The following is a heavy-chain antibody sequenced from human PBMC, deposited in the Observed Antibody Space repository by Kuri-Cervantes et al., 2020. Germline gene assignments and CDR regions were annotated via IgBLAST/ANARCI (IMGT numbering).Heavy chain of an antibody. CDR2: INPNSGGT. V-gene: IGHV1-2*04. CDR3: ARAPLPSVATASGYMDV. J-gene: IGHJ6*03. D-gene: IGHD5-12*01. Sequence: ASVKVSCKASGYTFTSYGISWVRQAPGQGLEWMGWINPNSGGTNYAQKFQGWVTMTRDTSISTAYMELSRLRSDDTAVYYCARAPLPSVATASGYMDVWGKGTTVTVSS. CDR1: GYTFTSYG.